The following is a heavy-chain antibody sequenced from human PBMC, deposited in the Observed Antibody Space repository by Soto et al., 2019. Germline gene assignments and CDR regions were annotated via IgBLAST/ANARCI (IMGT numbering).Heavy chain of an antibody. CDR3: ARDSGYGIPNIKQWYYYYGMDV. J-gene: IGHJ6*02. D-gene: IGHD5-12*01. V-gene: IGHV3-53*01. Sequence: GGSLRLSCAASGFTVSSNYMSWVRQAPGKGLEWVSVIYSGGSTYYADSVKGRFTISRDNSKNTLYLQMNSLRAEDTAVYYCARDSGYGIPNIKQWYYYYGMDVWGQGTTVTVSS. CDR2: IYSGGST. CDR1: GFTVSSNY.